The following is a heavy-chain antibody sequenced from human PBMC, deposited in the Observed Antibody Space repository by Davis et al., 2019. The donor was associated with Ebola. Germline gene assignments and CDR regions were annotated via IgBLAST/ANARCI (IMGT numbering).Heavy chain of an antibody. V-gene: IGHV3-11*06. CDR3: VRDFRYYQYYFDY. CDR1: GFIVSDKY. J-gene: IGHJ4*02. CDR2: ISGSSSYI. Sequence: GESLKISCAASGFIVSDKYMSWIRQAPGKGLEYVGYISGSSSYINHADSVKGRFTISRDNAKNSLYLQMDNLRAEDTAVFYCVRDFRYYQYYFDYWGQGALVTVSS. D-gene: IGHD3-22*01.